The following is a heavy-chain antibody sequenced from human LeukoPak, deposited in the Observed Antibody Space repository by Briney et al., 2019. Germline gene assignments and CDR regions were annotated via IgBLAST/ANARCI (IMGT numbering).Heavy chain of an antibody. CDR2: INPNSGGT. Sequence: ASVKVSCKASGYTFTGYYMHWVRQAPGQGLEWMGWINPNSGGTNYAQKFQGRVTMTRDTSISTAYMELSRLRSDDTAVYYCARGGYYYDSSGYYALAFDIWGQGTMVTASS. D-gene: IGHD3-22*01. CDR3: ARGGYYYDSSGYYALAFDI. J-gene: IGHJ3*02. V-gene: IGHV1-2*02. CDR1: GYTFTGYY.